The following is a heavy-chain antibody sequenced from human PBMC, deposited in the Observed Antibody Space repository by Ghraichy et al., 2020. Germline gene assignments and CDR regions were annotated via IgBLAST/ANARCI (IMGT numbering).Heavy chain of an antibody. Sequence: GGSLRLSCAASGFTFSSYAMSWVRQAPGKGLEWVSAISGSGGSTYYADSVKGRFTISRDNSKNTLYLQMNSLRAEDTAVYYCVLYYDILREDIWGQGTMVTVSS. J-gene: IGHJ3*02. D-gene: IGHD3-9*01. CDR2: ISGSGGST. CDR3: VLYYDILREDI. V-gene: IGHV3-23*01. CDR1: GFTFSSYA.